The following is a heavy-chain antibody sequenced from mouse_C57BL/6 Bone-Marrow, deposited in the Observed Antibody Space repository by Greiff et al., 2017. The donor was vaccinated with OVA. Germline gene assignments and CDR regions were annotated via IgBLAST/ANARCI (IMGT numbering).Heavy chain of an antibody. CDR2: ISSGSSTI. CDR3: ARGTAQATAWFAY. CDR1: GFTFSDYG. D-gene: IGHD3-2*02. Sequence: EVQLVESGGGLVKPGGSLKLSCAASGFTFSDYGMHWVRQAPEKGLEWVAYISSGSSTIYYADTVKGRFTISRDNAKNTLFLQMTSLRSEDTAMYYCARGTAQATAWFAYWGQGTLVTVSA. V-gene: IGHV5-17*01. J-gene: IGHJ3*01.